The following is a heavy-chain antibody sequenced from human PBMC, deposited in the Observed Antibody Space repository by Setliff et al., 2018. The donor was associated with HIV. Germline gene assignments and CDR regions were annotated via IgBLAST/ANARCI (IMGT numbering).Heavy chain of an antibody. CDR1: GYTFTNYA. D-gene: IGHD2-21*01. Sequence: ASVKVSCKTSGYTFTNYALNWVRQATGQGLEWMGWINTNTGNPTYAQGFTGRFVFSLDTSVSTAYLQISSLKAEDSAIYYCARVSDTGVDPQTHRDYWGQGTPVTVS. CDR2: INTNTGNP. V-gene: IGHV7-4-1*02. J-gene: IGHJ4*02. CDR3: ARVSDTGVDPQTHRDY.